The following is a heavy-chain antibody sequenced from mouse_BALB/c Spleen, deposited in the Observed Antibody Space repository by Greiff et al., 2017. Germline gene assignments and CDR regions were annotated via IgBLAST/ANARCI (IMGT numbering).Heavy chain of an antibody. CDR2: IWGDGST. D-gene: IGHD2-3*01. CDR3: AREVDGYYSWFAY. CDR1: GFSLTGYG. V-gene: IGHV2-6-7*01. Sequence: VMLVESGPGLVAPSQSLSITCTVSGFSLTGYGVNWVRQPPGKGLEWLGMIWGDGSTDYNSALKSRLSISKDNSKSQVFLKMNSLQTDDTARYYCAREVDGYYSWFAYWGQGTLVTVSA. J-gene: IGHJ3*01.